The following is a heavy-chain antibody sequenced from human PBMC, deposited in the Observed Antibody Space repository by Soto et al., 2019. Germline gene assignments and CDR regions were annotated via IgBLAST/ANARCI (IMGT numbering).Heavy chain of an antibody. CDR2: IRSKVDGGTT. CDR1: GFTFSSNW. V-gene: IGHV3-15*07. D-gene: IGHD3-16*01. J-gene: IGHJ4*02. Sequence: GGSLRLSCASSGFTFSSNWINLVRQAPGKGLEWVGLIRSKVDGGTTGYGAAVEGRFSISRDDSENTVHLQMNSLKAEDTAVYYCSADLPISWASSFDYWGQGVLVTVSS. CDR3: SADLPISWASSFDY.